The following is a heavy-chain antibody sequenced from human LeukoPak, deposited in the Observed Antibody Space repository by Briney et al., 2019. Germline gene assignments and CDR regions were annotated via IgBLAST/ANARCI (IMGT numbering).Heavy chain of an antibody. CDR3: AKDSYGGSGSYYLYSFDM. CDR2: ISWNGGSM. CDR1: GFIFSDYA. D-gene: IGHD3-10*01. J-gene: IGHJ3*02. Sequence: SXRLSCAASGFIFSDYAMHWVRQPPGXGLEWVSGISWNGGSMGYADSVKGRFTVSRDNAKNSLYLQMSSLRVEDTAFYYCAKDSYGGSGSYYLYSFDMWGQGTMVTVSS. V-gene: IGHV3-9*01.